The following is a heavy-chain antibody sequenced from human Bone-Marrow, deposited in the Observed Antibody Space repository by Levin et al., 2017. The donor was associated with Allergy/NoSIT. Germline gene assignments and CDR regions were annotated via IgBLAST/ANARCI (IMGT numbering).Heavy chain of an antibody. CDR2: IHANGKT. Sequence: PGGSLRLSCEVSGVAVSWNYMTWVRQAPGKGLEWVSTIHANGKTYYAGSVKGRFTISRDSSKNTLYLQMNSLRVEDTAVYFCDYGDHSTPPSWGQGTLVTVSA. V-gene: IGHV3-53*01. J-gene: IGHJ4*02. D-gene: IGHD4/OR15-4a*01. CDR3: DYGDHSTPPS. CDR1: GVAVSWNY.